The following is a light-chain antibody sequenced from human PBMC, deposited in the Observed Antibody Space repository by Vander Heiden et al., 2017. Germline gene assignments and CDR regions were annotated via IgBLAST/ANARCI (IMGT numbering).Light chain of an antibody. V-gene: IGKV3-11*01. CDR1: QSVSSY. CDR3: QQRSNWPPGLT. J-gene: IGKJ4*01. CDR2: DAS. Sequence: EIVLTQSPATLSLSPGERATLSCRASQSVSSYLALYQQKPGQAPRLLIYDASNRATGIPARFSGSGSGTDFTLTISSLEPEDVAVYYCQQRSNWPPGLTFGGGTKVEIK.